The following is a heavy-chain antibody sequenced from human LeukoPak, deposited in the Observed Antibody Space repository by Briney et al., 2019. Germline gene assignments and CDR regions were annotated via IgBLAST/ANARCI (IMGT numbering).Heavy chain of an antibody. V-gene: IGHV4-59*08. CDR1: GGSISSHY. Sequence: SETLSLTCTVSGGSISSHYWSWIRQPPGKGLEWIGYIYYSGSTNYNPSLKSRVTISVDTSKNQFSLKLSSVTAADTAVYYCARQRGYSYGYYYYYYYGMDVWGQGTTVTVSS. CDR2: IYYSGST. J-gene: IGHJ6*02. D-gene: IGHD5-18*01. CDR3: ARQRGYSYGYYYYYYYGMDV.